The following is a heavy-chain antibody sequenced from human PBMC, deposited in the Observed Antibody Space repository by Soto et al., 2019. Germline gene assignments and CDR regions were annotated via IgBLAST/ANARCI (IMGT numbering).Heavy chain of an antibody. J-gene: IGHJ4*02. V-gene: IGHV3-23*01. CDR3: AKDAYDFWSCYLPRWWFDY. D-gene: IGHD3-3*01. Sequence: GGSLRLSCAASGFTFSSYAMSWVRQAPGKGLEWVSAISGSGGSTYYADSVKGRFTISRDNSKNTLYLQMNSLRAEDTAVYYCAKDAYDFWSCYLPRWWFDYWGQGTLVTVSS. CDR2: ISGSGGST. CDR1: GFTFSSYA.